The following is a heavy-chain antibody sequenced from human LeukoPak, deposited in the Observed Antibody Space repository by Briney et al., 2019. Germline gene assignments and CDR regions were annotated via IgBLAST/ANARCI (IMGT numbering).Heavy chain of an antibody. CDR1: GGSVGSGSYY. CDR3: ARGSWGIYNWFDP. V-gene: IGHV4-61*02. D-gene: IGHD6-13*01. CDR2: VHTSGST. Sequence: SETLSLTCKVSGGSVGSGSYYWSWLRQAAGTGLEWIGRVHTSGSTNYNPSLKSRVTISVDISKNQFSLKLRSVTAADTAVYYCARGSWGIYNWFDPWGQGTLVTVSS. J-gene: IGHJ5*02.